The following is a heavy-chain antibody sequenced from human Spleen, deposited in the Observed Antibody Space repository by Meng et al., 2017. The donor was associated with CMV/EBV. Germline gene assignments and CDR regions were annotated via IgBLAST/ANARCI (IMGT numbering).Heavy chain of an antibody. D-gene: IGHD2-2*01. V-gene: IGHV4-59*02. CDR1: GGSVNNYY. J-gene: IGHJ5*02. CDR3: ARYLPAARNWFDP. CDR2: LRHRGST. Sequence: SETLSLTCAFSGGSVNNYYWSWIRQPPGRGLEWIGSLRHRGSTNYNPSLKSRVTMSSDTSTNGSSLRLSSVTAGDTAVYYCARYLPAARNWFDPWGQGTLVTVSS.